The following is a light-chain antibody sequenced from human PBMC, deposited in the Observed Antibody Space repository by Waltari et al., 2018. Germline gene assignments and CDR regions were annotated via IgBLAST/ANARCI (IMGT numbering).Light chain of an antibody. CDR1: QSVSRD. CDR3: QHYLRLPVT. J-gene: IGKJ1*01. V-gene: IGKV3-20*01. CDR2: GAS. Sequence: EIVLTQSPGTLSLPLGERATVSCRASQSVSRDLAWYQQKPGQAPRLLIYGASTRATGIPDRFSGSGSGTDFSLTISRLEPDDFAVYYCQHYLRLPVTFGQGTTVEI.